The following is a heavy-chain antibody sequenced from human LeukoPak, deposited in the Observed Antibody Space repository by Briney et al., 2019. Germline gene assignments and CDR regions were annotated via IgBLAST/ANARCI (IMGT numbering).Heavy chain of an antibody. CDR2: IYYSGST. Sequence: PSESLSLTCTVSGGSISSGDYYWSWIRQPPGKGLEWIGYIYYSGSTYYNPSLKSRVSISVDTSKNQFSLKLRYAPVADTAEYHCARAQYRIQLSPWGQGTLVTVSS. CDR3: ARAQYRIQLSP. J-gene: IGHJ1*01. V-gene: IGHV4-30-4*08. CDR1: GGSISSGDYY. D-gene: IGHD5-18*01.